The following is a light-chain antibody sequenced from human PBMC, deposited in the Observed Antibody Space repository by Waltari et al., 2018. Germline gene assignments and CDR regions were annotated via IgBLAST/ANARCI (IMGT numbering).Light chain of an antibody. V-gene: IGLV2-14*01. J-gene: IGLJ3*02. CDR1: SSDVGTYNY. CDR3: SSYTSSSTWV. Sequence: QSALTQPASVSGSPGQSITISSTGTSSDVGTYNYVSCYQQHPGKAPKLMIYDVTKRPSGVSNRFSGSKSGNTASLTISGLQAEDEADYYCSSYTSSSTWVFGGGTKLTVL. CDR2: DVT.